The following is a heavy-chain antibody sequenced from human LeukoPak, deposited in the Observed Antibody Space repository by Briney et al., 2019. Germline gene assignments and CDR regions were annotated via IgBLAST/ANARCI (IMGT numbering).Heavy chain of an antibody. CDR3: ARESDRLFDY. CDR2: IYYSGTP. Sequence: SETLSLTCTVSGGSMSNVYWSWIRQPPGKGLEWLASIYYSGTPTYNPSLKRRATTSVDTSKNQFSLKVRPVTAADTAMYYCARESDRLFDYWGQGALVTVSS. CDR1: GGSMSNVY. V-gene: IGHV4-59*01. D-gene: IGHD3-9*01. J-gene: IGHJ4*02.